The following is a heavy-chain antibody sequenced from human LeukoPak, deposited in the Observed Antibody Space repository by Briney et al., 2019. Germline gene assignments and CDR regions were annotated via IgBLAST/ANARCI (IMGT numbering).Heavy chain of an antibody. J-gene: IGHJ3*02. CDR3: ARGHSVWGSYFSDASDI. CDR2: INHSGST. D-gene: IGHD3-16*01. Sequence: SETLSLTCAVYGGSFSGYYWSWIRQPPGKRLEWIGEINHSGSTNYNPSLKSRVTISVDTSKNQFSLKLSSVTAADTAVYYCARGHSVWGSYFSDASDIWGQGTMVTVSS. V-gene: IGHV4-34*01. CDR1: GGSFSGYY.